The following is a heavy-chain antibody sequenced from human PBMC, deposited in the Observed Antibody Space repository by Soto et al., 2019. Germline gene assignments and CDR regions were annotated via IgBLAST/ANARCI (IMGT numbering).Heavy chain of an antibody. CDR2: ISWNSGNI. V-gene: IGHV3-9*01. J-gene: IGHJ4*02. D-gene: IGHD5-18*01. Sequence: EVQLVESGGGLVQPGRSLRLSCAASGFTFDDYAVHWVRQAPGRGLEWVSGISWNSGNIGYADSVKGRFTISRDNAKNSLFLQMNSLRPEDTALYYCAKGRGYTYNGGSALDYWGQGTLVTVSS. CDR3: AKGRGYTYNGGSALDY. CDR1: GFTFDDYA.